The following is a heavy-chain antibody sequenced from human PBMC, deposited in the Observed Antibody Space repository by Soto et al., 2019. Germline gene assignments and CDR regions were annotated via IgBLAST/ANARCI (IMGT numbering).Heavy chain of an antibody. CDR3: AKDRMGRQLPQGGYFDY. V-gene: IGHV3-30*18. J-gene: IGHJ4*02. Sequence: QVQLVESGGGVVQPGRSLRLSCAASGFTFSSYGMHWVRQAPGKGLEWVAVISYDGSNKYYADSVKGRFTISRDNSKNTLYLRMNSLRAEDTAVYYCAKDRMGRQLPQGGYFDYWGQGTLVTVSS. CDR2: ISYDGSNK. CDR1: GFTFSSYG. D-gene: IGHD6-6*01.